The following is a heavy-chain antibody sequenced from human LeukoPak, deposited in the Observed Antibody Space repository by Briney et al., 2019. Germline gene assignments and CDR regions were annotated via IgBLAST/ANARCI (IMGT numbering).Heavy chain of an antibody. CDR2: INSYSGLT. CDR1: GYSFSSYA. J-gene: IGHJ4*02. Sequence: ASVKVSCKASGYSFSSYAIIWSRQAPGQQLEWMGWINSYSGLTNYARNFQGRVTMTTDTSTSTAYMELTSLRSDDTAVYYCAREIQSMAPGHWGQGTLVTVSS. V-gene: IGHV1-18*01. CDR3: AREIQSMAPGH. D-gene: IGHD3-10*01.